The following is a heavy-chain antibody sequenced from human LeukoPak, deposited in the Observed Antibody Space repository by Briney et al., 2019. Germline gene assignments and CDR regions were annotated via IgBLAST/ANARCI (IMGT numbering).Heavy chain of an antibody. J-gene: IGHJ6*02. D-gene: IGHD2-2*02. CDR3: ARDQPSCSGPSCYTYYYYGMDV. CDR2: IGASNGYT. Sequence: GASVKVSCKASGYTFTSYGFSWVRQAPGQGLEWLGWIGASNGYTNYAQEVQGRVTLTTDTSTSTAYMELRSLRSDDTAVYYCARDQPSCSGPSCYTYYYYGMDVWGQGTTVTVSS. CDR1: GYTFTSYG. V-gene: IGHV1-18*01.